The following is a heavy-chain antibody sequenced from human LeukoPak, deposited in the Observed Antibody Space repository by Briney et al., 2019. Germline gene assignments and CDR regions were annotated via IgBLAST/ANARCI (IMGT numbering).Heavy chain of an antibody. J-gene: IGHJ4*02. CDR2: IHTSGST. D-gene: IGHD6-6*01. CDR1: GDSIRTYY. CDR3: AREGSMTARPFVSIDY. Sequence: SETLSLTCTVSGDSIRTYYWSWIRQPAGKALEWIGRIHTSGSTDYNPSLESRVSMSVDTSKNQFSLKLRSVTAADTAVYYCAREGSMTARPFVSIDYWGQGTLVTVSS. V-gene: IGHV4-4*07.